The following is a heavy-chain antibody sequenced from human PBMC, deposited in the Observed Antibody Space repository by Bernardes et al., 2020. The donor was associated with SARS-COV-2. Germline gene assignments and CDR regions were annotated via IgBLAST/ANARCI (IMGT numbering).Heavy chain of an antibody. Sequence: GVSLRLSCAASGFTFSYSYMSWIRQAPGKGLEWVSFISSSGSTIYSADSVKGRFAISRDNSKNLLYLQMNSLRAEDAAVYYCARGHDSSGYYPNRGGYYYGMDVWGQGTTVTVSS. V-gene: IGHV3-11*01. D-gene: IGHD3-22*01. CDR2: ISSSGSTI. CDR3: ARGHDSSGYYPNRGGYYYGMDV. J-gene: IGHJ6*02. CDR1: GFTFSYSY.